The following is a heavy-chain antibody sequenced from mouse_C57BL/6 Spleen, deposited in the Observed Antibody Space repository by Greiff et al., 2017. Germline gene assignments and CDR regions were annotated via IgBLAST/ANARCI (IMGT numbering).Heavy chain of an antibody. Sequence: EVQLVESGPGLVKPSPSLSLTCSVTGYSITSGYYWNWIRQFPGNKREWMGYISYDGSNNYNPSLKNRISITRDTSKNQFILKLNSVTTEDTATYYSARGLNYDFFDYWGQGTTLTVSS. CDR2: ISYDGSN. V-gene: IGHV3-6*01. CDR1: GYSITSGYY. J-gene: IGHJ2*01. CDR3: ARGLNYDFFDY. D-gene: IGHD2-4*01.